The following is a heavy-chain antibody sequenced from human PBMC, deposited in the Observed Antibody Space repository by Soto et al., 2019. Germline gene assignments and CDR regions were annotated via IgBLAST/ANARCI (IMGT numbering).Heavy chain of an antibody. CDR1: GYSFSNYW. J-gene: IGHJ4*02. D-gene: IGHD6-19*01. CDR3: AREGALAGPDFDY. CDR2: XNXXDXXX. Sequence: GESLKISCKASGYSFSNYWICWVRQMPGXGLEXIAXXNXXDXXXXXSXXXQGQVTISADKSISTAYLQWNSLKASDTAVYYCAREGALAGPDFDYWGQGSLVTVSS. V-gene: IGHV5-51*01.